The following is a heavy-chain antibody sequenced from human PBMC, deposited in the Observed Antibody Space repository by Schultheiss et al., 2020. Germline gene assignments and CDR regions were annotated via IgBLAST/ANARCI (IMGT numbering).Heavy chain of an antibody. CDR3: ARSVSFRGYRGWYAWEY. CDR1: GGSISSSSYY. V-gene: IGHV4-39*07. CDR2: IYYSGST. D-gene: IGHD5-12*01. J-gene: IGHJ4*02. Sequence: SATLSLTCTVSGGSISSSSYYWGWIRQPPGKGLEWIGYIYYSGSTYYNPSLKSRVTISVDTSKNQFSLKLSSVTAADTAVYYCARSVSFRGYRGWYAWEYWGQGTLVT.